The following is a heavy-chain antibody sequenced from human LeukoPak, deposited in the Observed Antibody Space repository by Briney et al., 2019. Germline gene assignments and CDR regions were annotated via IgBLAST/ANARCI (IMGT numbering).Heavy chain of an antibody. CDR2: ISAYNGNT. V-gene: IGHV1-18*04. CDR1: GYTFTDYY. J-gene: IGHJ6*03. Sequence: GASVKVSCKASGYTFTDYYMHWVRQAPGQGLEWMGWISAYNGNTNYAQKLQGRVTMTTDTSTSTAYMELRSLRSDDTAVYYCARDPYSSSWYYYYYYYMDVWGKGTTVTISS. D-gene: IGHD6-13*01. CDR3: ARDPYSSSWYYYYYYYMDV.